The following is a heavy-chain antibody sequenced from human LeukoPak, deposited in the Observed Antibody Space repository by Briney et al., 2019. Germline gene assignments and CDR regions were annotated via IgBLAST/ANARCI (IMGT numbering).Heavy chain of an antibody. CDR1: GGSISSSSYC. Sequence: PSETLSLTCTVSGGSISSSSYCWGWIRQPPGKGLEWIGSIYYSGSTYYNPSLKSRVTISVDTSKNQFSLKLSSVTAADTAVYYCARAPVGYGPDYWGQGTLVTVSS. V-gene: IGHV4-39*01. J-gene: IGHJ4*02. CDR2: IYYSGST. D-gene: IGHD2-8*02. CDR3: ARAPVGYGPDY.